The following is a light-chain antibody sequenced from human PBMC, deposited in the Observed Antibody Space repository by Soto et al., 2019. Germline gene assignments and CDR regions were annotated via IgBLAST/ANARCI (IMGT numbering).Light chain of an antibody. CDR2: GAS. CDR1: QSVSSN. V-gene: IGKV3D-15*01. J-gene: IGKJ2*01. Sequence: EIVMTQSPGTLSVSPGERATLSCRASQSVSSNLAWYQQKPGQAPRLLIYGASTRATGIPARFSGSGSGTEFTLTISSLQSEACAVYYCQHYNNWPTFGQGTKLEIK. CDR3: QHYNNWPT.